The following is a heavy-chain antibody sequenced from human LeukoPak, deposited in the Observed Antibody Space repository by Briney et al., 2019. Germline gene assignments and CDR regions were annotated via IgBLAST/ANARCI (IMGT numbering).Heavy chain of an antibody. J-gene: IGHJ4*02. CDR1: GGTFSSHA. V-gene: IGHV1-69*01. CDR3: AKGTVIEIYFDY. CDR2: IIPIFGTA. Sequence: SVKVSCKASGGTFSSHAISWVRQAPGQGLEWMGGIIPIFGTANYAQKFQGRVTITADESTSTAYMELSSLRSEDTAVYYCAKGTVIEIYFDYWGQGTLVTVSS. D-gene: IGHD3-22*01.